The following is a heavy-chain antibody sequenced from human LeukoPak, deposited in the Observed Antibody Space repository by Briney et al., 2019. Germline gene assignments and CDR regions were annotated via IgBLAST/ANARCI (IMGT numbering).Heavy chain of an antibody. CDR3: ATDIPAYCGGDCYYGY. J-gene: IGHJ4*02. CDR1: GYTLTELS. CDR2: FDPEDGET. Sequence: ASVKVSCKVSGYTLTELSMLWVRQAPGEGLEWMGGFDPEDGETIYAQKFQGRVTMTEDTSTDAAYMELSSLRSEDTAVYYCATDIPAYCGGDCYYGYWGQGTLITVSS. V-gene: IGHV1-24*01. D-gene: IGHD2-21*01.